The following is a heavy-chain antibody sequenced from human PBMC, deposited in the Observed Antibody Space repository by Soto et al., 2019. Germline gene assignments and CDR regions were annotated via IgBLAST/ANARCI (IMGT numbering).Heavy chain of an antibody. CDR3: ARVVREYQTFNYYYGGMDV. V-gene: IGHV1-69*12. J-gene: IGHJ6*02. Sequence: QVQLVQSGAEVKKPGSSVKVSCKASGGTFSSYAISWVRQAPGQGLEWMGGIIPIFGTANYAQKFQGRVTITADESTSTAYMELSSLRSEDTAVYYCARVVREYQTFNYYYGGMDVWGQGTTVTVSS. CDR2: IIPIFGTA. D-gene: IGHD2-2*01. CDR1: GGTFSSYA.